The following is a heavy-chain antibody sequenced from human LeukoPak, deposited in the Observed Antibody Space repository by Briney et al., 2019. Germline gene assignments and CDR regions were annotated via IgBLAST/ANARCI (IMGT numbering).Heavy chain of an antibody. Sequence: GGSLRLSCAASGFTFSSYSINWVRQAPGKGLEWVAFIRYDGSNKYYADSVKGRFTISRDNSKNTLYLQMNSLRAEDTAVYYCAKDGVAGTPYYYYMDVWGKGTTVTISS. CDR1: GFTFSSYS. D-gene: IGHD6-19*01. V-gene: IGHV3-30*02. J-gene: IGHJ6*03. CDR3: AKDGVAGTPYYYYMDV. CDR2: IRYDGSNK.